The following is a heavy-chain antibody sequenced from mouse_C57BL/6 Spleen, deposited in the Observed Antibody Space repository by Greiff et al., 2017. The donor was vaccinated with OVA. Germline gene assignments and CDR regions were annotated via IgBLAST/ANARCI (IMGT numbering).Heavy chain of an antibody. J-gene: IGHJ2*01. CDR1: GYTFTSYT. Sequence: QVQLKESGAELARPGASVKMSCKASGYTFTSYTMHWVKQRPGQGLEWIGYINPSSGYTKYNQKFKDKATLTADKSSSTAYMQLSSLTSEDFAVYYCARSSYYYGSSLDYWGQGTTLTVSS. V-gene: IGHV1-4*01. D-gene: IGHD1-1*01. CDR3: ARSSYYYGSSLDY. CDR2: INPSSGYT.